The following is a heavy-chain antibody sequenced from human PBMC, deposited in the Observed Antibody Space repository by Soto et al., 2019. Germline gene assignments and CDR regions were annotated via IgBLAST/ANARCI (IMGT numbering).Heavy chain of an antibody. CDR3: ARAPKAGYCSSTSCYTGSFDY. CDR2: IYYSGST. J-gene: IGHJ4*02. V-gene: IGHV4-31*03. Sequence: PSETLSLTCTVSGGSISSGGYYWSWIRQHPGKGLEWIGYIYYSGSTYYNPSLKSRVTISVDTSKNQFSLKLSSVTAADTAVYYCARAPKAGYCSSTSCYTGSFDYWGQGTLVTVSS. D-gene: IGHD2-2*02. CDR1: GGSISSGGYY.